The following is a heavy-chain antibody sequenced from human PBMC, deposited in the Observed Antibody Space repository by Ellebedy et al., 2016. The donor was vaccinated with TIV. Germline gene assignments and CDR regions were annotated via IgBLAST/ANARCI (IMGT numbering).Heavy chain of an antibody. CDR3: TRAAYGHGYDY. CDR2: IRNKANNYMT. CDR1: GSSFSDHY. V-gene: IGHV3-72*01. Sequence: PGGSLRLSCAASGSSFSDHYMDWVRQAPGKGLEWVGRIRNKANNYMTEYAASVKGRFTISREDSKNSLSLQMNSLKIEDTAVYFCTRAAYGHGYDYWGQGTLVTVS. D-gene: IGHD5-24*01. J-gene: IGHJ4*02.